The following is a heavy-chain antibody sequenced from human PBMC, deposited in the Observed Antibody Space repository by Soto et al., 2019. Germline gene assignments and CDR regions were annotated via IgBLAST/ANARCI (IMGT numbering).Heavy chain of an antibody. CDR2: IKSKTDGGTT. Sequence: LXLYWTASGFPCSNAWISWVRQAPGKGLAWAGRIKSKTDGGTTDYAAPVKGRFTISRDDSKNTLYLQMNSLKTEDTAVYYCTTDPTWIQLWVPFDDWGQGRLVTVSS. CDR3: TTDPTWIQLWVPFDD. V-gene: IGHV3-15*01. J-gene: IGHJ4*02. D-gene: IGHD5-18*01. CDR1: GFPCSNAW.